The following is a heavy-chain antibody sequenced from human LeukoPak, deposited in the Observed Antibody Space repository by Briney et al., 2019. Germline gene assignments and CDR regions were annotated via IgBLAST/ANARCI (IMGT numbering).Heavy chain of an antibody. CDR1: GFSVRSNY. Sequence: GGSLRLSCGASGFSVRSNYMSWVRQAPGKGPEWVSVIYSDGSTFHAGSVKGRFTISRDTSKNTLYLEMNGLTAGDTAVYYCGKGYMDVWGKGTTVTISS. CDR3: GKGYMDV. J-gene: IGHJ6*03. V-gene: IGHV3-66*01. CDR2: IYSDGST.